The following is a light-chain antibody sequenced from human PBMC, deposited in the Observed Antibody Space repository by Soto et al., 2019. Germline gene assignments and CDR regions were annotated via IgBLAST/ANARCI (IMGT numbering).Light chain of an antibody. CDR1: QSVSSY. Sequence: EVVLTQSPATLSLSPGDRATLSCRASQSVSSYLAWYQQKPGQAPRLLIYGASSRATGIPDRFSGSGSGTDFTLTISSLEPEDFAVYYCQQYGRSGTFGQGTKVDIK. CDR2: GAS. J-gene: IGKJ1*01. V-gene: IGKV3-11*01. CDR3: QQYGRSGT.